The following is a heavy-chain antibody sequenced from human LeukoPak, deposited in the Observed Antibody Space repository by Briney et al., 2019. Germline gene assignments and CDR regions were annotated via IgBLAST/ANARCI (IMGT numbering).Heavy chain of an antibody. Sequence: GGSLRLSCAASGFTVSSNYMSWVRQAPGKGLEWVSVIYSGGSTYYADSVKGRFTISRDNPKNTLYLQMNSLRAEDTAVYYCAREPGAYCGGDCPHSAAFDIWGQGTMVTVSS. CDR1: GFTVSSNY. CDR3: AREPGAYCGGDCPHSAAFDI. D-gene: IGHD2-21*02. J-gene: IGHJ3*02. CDR2: IYSGGST. V-gene: IGHV3-53*01.